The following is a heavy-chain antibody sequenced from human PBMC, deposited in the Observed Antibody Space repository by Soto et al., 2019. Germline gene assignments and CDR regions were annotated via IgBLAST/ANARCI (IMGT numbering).Heavy chain of an antibody. CDR3: ARVYSSSWYPRHGFDP. Sequence: QVQLQQWGAGLLKPSETLSLTCAVYGGSFSGYYWSWIRQPPGKGLEWIGEINHSGSTNYNPSLKSRVTISVDTSKNQFSLKLSSVTAADTAVYYCARVYSSSWYPRHGFDPWGQGTLVTVSS. D-gene: IGHD6-13*01. CDR1: GGSFSGYY. CDR2: INHSGST. V-gene: IGHV4-34*01. J-gene: IGHJ5*02.